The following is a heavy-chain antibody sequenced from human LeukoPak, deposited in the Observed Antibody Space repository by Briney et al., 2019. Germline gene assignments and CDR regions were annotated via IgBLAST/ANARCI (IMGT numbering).Heavy chain of an antibody. D-gene: IGHD6-19*01. CDR1: GDSISSYNHY. CDR3: ARMMYGNGWNRYYFDY. V-gene: IGHV4-39*01. Sequence: SETLSLTCTVSGDSISSYNHYWGWIRQPPGKRLEWLGSICYGGSTHDNPSLKSRVTISVDTSKNQFSLRVTSATAADTSVYYCARMMYGNGWNRYYFDYWGQGTLVTVSS. CDR2: ICYGGST. J-gene: IGHJ4*02.